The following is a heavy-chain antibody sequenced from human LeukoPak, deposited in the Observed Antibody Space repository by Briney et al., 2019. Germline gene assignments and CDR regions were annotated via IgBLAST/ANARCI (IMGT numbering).Heavy chain of an antibody. J-gene: IGHJ4*02. CDR3: ARGRYSGYDFDY. CDR1: GFTVSDNY. D-gene: IGHD5-12*01. V-gene: IGHV3-53*01. CDR2: IYSDGRT. Sequence: GGSLRLSCAGSGFTVSDNYMSWVRQAPGKGLEWVSVIYSDGRTSYADSVRGRFTISRDNAKNSLYLQMNSLRAEDTAVYYCARGRYSGYDFDYWGQGTLVTVSS.